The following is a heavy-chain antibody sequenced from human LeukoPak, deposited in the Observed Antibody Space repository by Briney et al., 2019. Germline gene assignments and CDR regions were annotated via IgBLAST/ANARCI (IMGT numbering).Heavy chain of an antibody. V-gene: IGHV3-48*03. J-gene: IGHJ4*02. CDR2: ISSSGSTI. CDR1: GFTFSSYE. Sequence: PGGSLRLSCAASGFTFSSYEMNWVSQAPGKGLEWVSYISSSGSTIVYADSVKGRFTISRDNAKNSLYLQMNSLRAEDTAVYYCARRYCSSTSCTLDYWGQGTLVTVSS. CDR3: ARRYCSSTSCTLDY. D-gene: IGHD2-2*01.